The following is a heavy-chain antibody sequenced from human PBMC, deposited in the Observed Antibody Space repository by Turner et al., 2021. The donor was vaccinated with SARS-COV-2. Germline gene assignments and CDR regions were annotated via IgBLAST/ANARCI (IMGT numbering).Heavy chain of an antibody. V-gene: IGHV4-39*01. Sequence: QLQLQESGPGLVKPSETLSLTCTVSGVSIRSSSYYWGWIRQPPGKGLEWIGSIYYSGSTYYNPSLKSRVTISVDTSKNQFSLKLSSVTAADTAVYYCARFPYYYDSSAYPAYGMDVWGQGTTVTVSS. CDR2: IYYSGST. CDR3: ARFPYYYDSSAYPAYGMDV. D-gene: IGHD3-22*01. J-gene: IGHJ6*02. CDR1: GVSIRSSSYY.